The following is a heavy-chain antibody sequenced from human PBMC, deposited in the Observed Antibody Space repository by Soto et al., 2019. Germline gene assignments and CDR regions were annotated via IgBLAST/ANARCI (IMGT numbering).Heavy chain of an antibody. D-gene: IGHD3-22*01. CDR3: ARQRLWGTSGYYYFEN. J-gene: IGHJ4*02. Sequence: PGESLKISCKGSGHIFSNYWIGWVRQMPGKGLEWMGIIYPGDSDTRYSPSFQGQVTITVDKSINTAYLQWSRLKASDTAIYYCARQRLWGTSGYYYFENWGQGPLVTVSS. CDR1: GHIFSNYW. CDR2: IYPGDSDT. V-gene: IGHV5-51*01.